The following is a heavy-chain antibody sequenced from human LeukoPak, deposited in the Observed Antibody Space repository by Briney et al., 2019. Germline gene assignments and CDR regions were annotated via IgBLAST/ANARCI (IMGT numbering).Heavy chain of an antibody. D-gene: IGHD3-3*01. J-gene: IGHJ6*02. CDR1: GGSFSGYY. CDR2: INHSGST. Sequence: PSETLSLTCAVYGGSFSGYYWSWIRQPPGKGLEWIGEINHSGSTNYNPSLKSRVTISVDTSKNQFSLKLSSVTAADTAVYYCARVYYDFWSGYYRSDYGMDVWGQGTTVTVSS. CDR3: ARVYYDFWSGYYRSDYGMDV. V-gene: IGHV4-34*01.